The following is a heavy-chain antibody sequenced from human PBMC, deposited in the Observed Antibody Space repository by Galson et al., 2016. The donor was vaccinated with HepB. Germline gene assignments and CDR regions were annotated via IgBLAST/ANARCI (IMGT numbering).Heavy chain of an antibody. D-gene: IGHD5-12*01. V-gene: IGHV3-30*09. Sequence: SLRLSCAVSGFTFGSFSMQWVRQAPGKGLEWVAIISYDGSHKYYSDSVKGRFAISRDNSKNTLYLQMSSLRAEDTAVYYCARVKDEYNSGWNVNDYWGQGILVTVSS. CDR1: GFTFGSFS. CDR2: ISYDGSHK. CDR3: ARVKDEYNSGWNVNDY. J-gene: IGHJ4*02.